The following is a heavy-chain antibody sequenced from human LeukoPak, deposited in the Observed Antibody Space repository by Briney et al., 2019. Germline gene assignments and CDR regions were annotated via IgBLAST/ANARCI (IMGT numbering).Heavy chain of an antibody. D-gene: IGHD2-21*02. CDR1: GFTFSSYG. Sequence: GGSLRLSCAAPGFTFSSYGMPWVRQAPGKGLEWVAVIWYDGSNKYYADSVKGRFTISRDNSKNTLYLQMNSLRAEDTAVYYCASTNCGGDCQGAFDIWGQGTMVTVSS. V-gene: IGHV3-33*01. CDR2: IWYDGSNK. J-gene: IGHJ3*02. CDR3: ASTNCGGDCQGAFDI.